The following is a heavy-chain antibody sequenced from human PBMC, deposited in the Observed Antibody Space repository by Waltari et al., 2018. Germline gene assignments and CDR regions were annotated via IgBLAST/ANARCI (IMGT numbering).Heavy chain of an antibody. J-gene: IGHJ4*02. V-gene: IGHV3-21*01. CDR1: GFTFSSYS. Sequence: EVQLVESGGGLVKPGGSLRLSCAASGFTFSSYSMNWVRQAPGKGLEWVSSISSSSSYIYYADSVKGRFTISRDNAKNSLYLQMNSLGAEDTAVYYCARDIAGTYYFDYWGQGTLVTVSS. CDR3: ARDIAGTYYFDY. D-gene: IGHD3-10*01. CDR2: ISSSSSYI.